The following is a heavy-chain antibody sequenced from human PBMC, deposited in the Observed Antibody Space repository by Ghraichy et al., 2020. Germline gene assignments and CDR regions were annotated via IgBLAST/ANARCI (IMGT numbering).Heavy chain of an antibody. CDR3: ARGFTMTGYSSSWYGLFDP. CDR1: GYTFTSYD. CDR2: MNPNSGNT. D-gene: IGHD6-13*01. Sequence: ASVKVSCKASGYTFTSYDINWVRQATGQGLEWMGWMNPNSGNTGYAQKFQGRVTMTRNTSISTAYMELSSLRSEDTAVYYCARGFTMTGYSSSWYGLFDPWGQGTLVTVSS. J-gene: IGHJ5*02. V-gene: IGHV1-8*01.